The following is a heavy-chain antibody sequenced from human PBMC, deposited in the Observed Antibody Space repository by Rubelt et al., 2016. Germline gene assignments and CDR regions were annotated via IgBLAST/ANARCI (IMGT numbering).Heavy chain of an antibody. CDR2: IGTAGDT. V-gene: IGHV3-13*01. J-gene: IGHJ4*02. Sequence: AILKGLEWVSAIGTAGDTYYPGSVKGRFTISRENAKNSLYLQMNSLRAGDTAVYYCARRGVSSSGYDFRFDYWGQGTLVTVSS. CDR3: ARRGVSSSGYDFRFDY. D-gene: IGHD5-12*01.